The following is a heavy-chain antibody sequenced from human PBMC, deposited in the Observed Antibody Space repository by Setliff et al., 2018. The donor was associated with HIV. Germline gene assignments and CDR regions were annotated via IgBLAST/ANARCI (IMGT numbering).Heavy chain of an antibody. J-gene: IGHJ4*02. CDR2: VDPQDGQT. V-gene: IGHV1-69-2*01. CDR1: GYTFTDYY. Sequence: ASVKVSCKASGYTFTDYYIHWVQQAPGKGLEWMGRVDPQDGQTTYAEKFLYAEKFQGRVTLTADTATDTAYMELRSLRSDDAAVYYCARVFWPYSSSRFDYWGQGTLVTVSS. D-gene: IGHD6-6*01. CDR3: ARVFWPYSSSRFDY.